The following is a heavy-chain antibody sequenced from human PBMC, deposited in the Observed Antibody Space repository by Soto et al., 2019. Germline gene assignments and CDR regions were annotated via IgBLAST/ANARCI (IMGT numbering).Heavy chain of an antibody. CDR1: GGSISSGGYY. V-gene: IGHV4-31*03. CDR3: ARWSGYSSSWYFDY. J-gene: IGHJ4*02. D-gene: IGHD6-13*01. CDR2: IYYSGST. Sequence: QVQLQESGPGLVKPSQTLSLTCTVSGGSISSGGYYWSWIRQHPGKGLEWIGYIYYSGSTYYNPSLKCRVTISVDTSKNQFSLKLSSVTAADTAVYYCARWSGYSSSWYFDYWGQGTLVTVSS.